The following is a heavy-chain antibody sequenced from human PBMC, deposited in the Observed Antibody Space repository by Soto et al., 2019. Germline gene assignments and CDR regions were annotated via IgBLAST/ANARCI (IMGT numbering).Heavy chain of an antibody. CDR3: ARHGGYYFDY. V-gene: IGHV4-34*01. J-gene: IGHJ4*02. CDR2: IYHSLSIVYNPFL. CDR1: SGSFIGYY. D-gene: IGHD3-16*01. Sequence: SETLSLTCAVYSGSFIGYYWSWIRQPPGKGLEWIGEIYHSLSIVYNPFLVYNPSLESRVTISGDSSKNQFSLKLRSVTAADTAVYYCARHGGYYFDYWGPGTLVTVSS.